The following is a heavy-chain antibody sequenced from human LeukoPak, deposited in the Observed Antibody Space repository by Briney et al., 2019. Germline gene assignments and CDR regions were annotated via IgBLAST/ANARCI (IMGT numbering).Heavy chain of an antibody. V-gene: IGHV3-74*01. CDR2: INSDGSST. Sequence: GGSLRLSCAASGFTFSSYWMHWVRQAPGKGLVWVSRINSDGSSTSYADSVKGRFTISRDNAKNMLYLQMNSLRAEDTAVYYCATLYGSGRAYFDHWGQGTLVTVSS. CDR1: GFTFSSYW. CDR3: ATLYGSGRAYFDH. J-gene: IGHJ4*02. D-gene: IGHD3-10*01.